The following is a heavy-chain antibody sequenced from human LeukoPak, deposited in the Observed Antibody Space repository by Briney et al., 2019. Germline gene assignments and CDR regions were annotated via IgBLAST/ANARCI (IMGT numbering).Heavy chain of an antibody. V-gene: IGHV1-69*04. CDR2: IIPILGIA. CDR1: GGTFSSYT. D-gene: IGHD3-22*01. J-gene: IGHJ4*02. Sequence: ASVKVACEASGGTFSSYTISWVRQAPGQGLEWMGRIIPILGIANYAQKFQGRVTITADKSTSTAYMELSSLRSEDTAVYYCARDIGSSGYSRAHFDYWGQGTLVTVSS. CDR3: ARDIGSSGYSRAHFDY.